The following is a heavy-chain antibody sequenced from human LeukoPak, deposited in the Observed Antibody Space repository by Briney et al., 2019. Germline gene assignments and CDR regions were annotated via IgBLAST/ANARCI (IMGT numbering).Heavy chain of an antibody. CDR3: AKDGGSTGYCFDS. V-gene: IGHV3-23*01. J-gene: IGHJ4*02. CDR2: ISCRGST. Sequence: PGGALRLSCVASGFTFSNDARSCVRQAPGERLECGSTISCRGSTNYADSVKGRVTISRDKSENTLYVKMTSPSAEEKAIYYCAKDGGSTGYCFDSWGQGTLVTVSS. D-gene: IGHD3-22*01. CDR1: GFTFSNDA.